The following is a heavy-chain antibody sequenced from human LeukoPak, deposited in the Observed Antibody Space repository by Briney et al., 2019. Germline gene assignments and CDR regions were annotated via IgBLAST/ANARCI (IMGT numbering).Heavy chain of an antibody. D-gene: IGHD3-10*01. V-gene: IGHV1-69*13. Sequence: ASVKVSCKASGGTFSSYAISWVRQAPGQGLEWMGGIIPIFGTANYAQKFQGRVTITADESTSTAYMELSSLRFEDTAVYYCARGPVLLWFGEWQASRFDYWGQGTLVTVSS. CDR1: GGTFSSYA. CDR3: ARGPVLLWFGEWQASRFDY. J-gene: IGHJ4*02. CDR2: IIPIFGTA.